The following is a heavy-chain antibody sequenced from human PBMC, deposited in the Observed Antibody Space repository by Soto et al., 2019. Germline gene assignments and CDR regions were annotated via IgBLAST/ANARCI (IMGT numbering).Heavy chain of an antibody. D-gene: IGHD3-3*01. CDR1: GFIFDDYA. J-gene: IGHJ4*02. Sequence: EVQLVESGGDLVQPGRSLRLSCAASGFIFDDYAMHWVWQAPGKGPEWVSGIGWNSGSIGYADSVKGRFTISRDNAKNSLYLQMNSLRGEDTALYYCAKAPSYDLWSGYYFNYWGQGTLVTVSS. CDR3: AKAPSYDLWSGYYFNY. CDR2: IGWNSGSI. V-gene: IGHV3-9*01.